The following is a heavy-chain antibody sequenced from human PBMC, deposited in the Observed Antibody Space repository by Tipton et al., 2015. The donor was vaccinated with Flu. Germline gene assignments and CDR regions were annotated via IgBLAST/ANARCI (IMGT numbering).Heavy chain of an antibody. CDR2: ISAYNGNT. D-gene: IGHD3-3*01. CDR1: GYTFISYG. CDR3: AREGHDFWSGYYGMDV. Sequence: SGAEVKKPGASVKVSCKASGYTFISYGISWVRQAPGQGLEWMGWISAYNGNTNNAQKLQGRVTMTTDTSTSTAYMELRSLRSDDTAVYYCAREGHDFWSGYYGMDVWGQGTTVTVSS. J-gene: IGHJ6*02. V-gene: IGHV1-18*01.